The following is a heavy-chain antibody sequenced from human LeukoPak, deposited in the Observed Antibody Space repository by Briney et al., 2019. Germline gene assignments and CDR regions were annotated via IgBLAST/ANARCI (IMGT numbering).Heavy chain of an antibody. V-gene: IGHV5-51*01. CDR1: GYSFTSYW. J-gene: IGHJ5*02. Sequence: GESLKISCKGSGYSFTSYWIGWVRQMPGKGLEWMGITYSGDSDTRYSPSFQGQVTISADKSISTAYLQWSSLKASDTAMYYCARLGPQYCSSTSCYAGIYWFDPWGQGTLVTVSS. CDR2: TYSGDSDT. CDR3: ARLGPQYCSSTSCYAGIYWFDP. D-gene: IGHD2-2*01.